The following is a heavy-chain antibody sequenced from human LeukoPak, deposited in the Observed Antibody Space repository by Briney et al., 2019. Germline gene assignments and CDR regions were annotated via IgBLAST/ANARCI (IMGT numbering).Heavy chain of an antibody. CDR3: ARESRVTTVFDY. Sequence: PSETLSLTCTVSGGSIGSYYWSWIRQPPGKGLEWIGYIYYSGSTNYNPSLKSRVTISVDTSKNQLSLKLSSVTAADTAVYYCARESRVTTVFDYWGQGTLVTVSS. CDR2: IYYSGST. D-gene: IGHD4-17*01. J-gene: IGHJ4*02. V-gene: IGHV4-59*01. CDR1: GGSIGSYY.